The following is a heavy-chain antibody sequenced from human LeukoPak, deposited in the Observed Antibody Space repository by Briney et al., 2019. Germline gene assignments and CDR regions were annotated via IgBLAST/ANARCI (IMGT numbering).Heavy chain of an antibody. CDR1: GGSISSSSYY. CDR3: ARDNSIAARRIDY. V-gene: IGHV4-39*07. D-gene: IGHD6-6*01. CDR2: IYYSGST. J-gene: IGHJ4*02. Sequence: PSETLSLTCTLSGGSISSSSYYWGWIRQPPGKGLEWIGSIYYSGSTYYNPSLKSRVTISVDTSKNQFSLKLSSVTAADTAVYYCARDNSIAARRIDYWGQGTLVTVSS.